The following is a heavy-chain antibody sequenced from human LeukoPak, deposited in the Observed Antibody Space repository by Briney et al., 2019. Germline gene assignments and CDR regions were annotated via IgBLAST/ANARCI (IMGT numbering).Heavy chain of an antibody. D-gene: IGHD2-15*01. Sequence: GGSLRLSCAASGSTFSSYGMRWVRQAPGKGLEWVAVIWYDGSNKYYADSVKGRFTISRDNSKNTLYLQMNSLRAEDTAVYYCARDPQYCSGGSCYSLDAFDIWGQGTMVTVSS. V-gene: IGHV3-33*01. CDR2: IWYDGSNK. CDR1: GSTFSSYG. J-gene: IGHJ3*02. CDR3: ARDPQYCSGGSCYSLDAFDI.